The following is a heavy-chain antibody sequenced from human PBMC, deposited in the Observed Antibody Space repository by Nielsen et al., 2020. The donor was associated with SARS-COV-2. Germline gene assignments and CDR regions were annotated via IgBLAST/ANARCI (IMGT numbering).Heavy chain of an antibody. CDR3: AGSGYNWNGGDY. V-gene: IGHV1-46*01. D-gene: IGHD1-20*01. J-gene: IGHJ4*02. CDR1: GYTFTSYY. Sequence: ASVKVSCKASGYTFTSYYMHWVRQAPGQGLEWMGIINPSGGSTSYAQKFQGRVTMTRDTSTSTVYMELSSLRSEDTAVYYCAGSGYNWNGGDYWGQGTLVTVSS. CDR2: INPSGGST.